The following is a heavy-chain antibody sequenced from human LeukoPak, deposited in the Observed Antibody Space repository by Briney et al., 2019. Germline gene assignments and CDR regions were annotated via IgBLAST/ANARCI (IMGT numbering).Heavy chain of an antibody. Sequence: ASVKVSCKASGYTFTSYGISWVRQAPGQGLEWMGWISAYNGNTNYAQKLQGRVTMTTDTSTSTTYMELRSLSSDDTAVYYCARDSTSGSYFDYWGEGTLVSVSS. CDR1: GYTFTSYG. CDR2: ISAYNGNT. D-gene: IGHD1-26*01. V-gene: IGHV1-18*01. J-gene: IGHJ4*02. CDR3: ARDSTSGSYFDY.